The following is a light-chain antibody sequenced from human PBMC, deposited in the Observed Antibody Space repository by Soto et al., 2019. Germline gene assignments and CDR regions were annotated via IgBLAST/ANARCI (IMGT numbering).Light chain of an antibody. Sequence: EIVLTQSPATLSVSPGERVTLSCGASQSVRDNYVAWYQQKPGLAPRLLIFDASTRATGIPDRFSGSGSGTDFSLTINRLEPDDSAVYFCQQSGSSPRTFGQGTKLEI. V-gene: IGKV3D-20*01. CDR2: DAS. CDR3: QQSGSSPRT. J-gene: IGKJ1*01. CDR1: QSVRDNY.